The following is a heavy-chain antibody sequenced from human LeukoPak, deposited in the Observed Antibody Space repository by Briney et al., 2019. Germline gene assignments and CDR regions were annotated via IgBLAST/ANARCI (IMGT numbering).Heavy chain of an antibody. CDR3: ARVVVVPAATHYYYYYMDV. V-gene: IGHV4-61*02. CDR2: IYTSGST. CDR1: GGSISSGSYY. D-gene: IGHD2-2*01. Sequence: SETLSLTCTVSGGSISSGSYYWSWIRQPAGKGLEWIGRIYTSGSTNYNPSLKSRVTISVDTSKNQFSLKLSSVTAADTAVYYCARVVVVPAATHYYYYYMDVWGKGTTVTVSS. J-gene: IGHJ6*03.